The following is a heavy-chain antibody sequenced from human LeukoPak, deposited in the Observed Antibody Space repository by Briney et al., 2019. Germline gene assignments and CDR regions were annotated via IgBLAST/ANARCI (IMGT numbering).Heavy chain of an antibody. V-gene: IGHV3-43D*03. Sequence: RSGGSLRLSCAASGFTFDDYAMHWVRQAPGKGLEWVSLISWDGGSTYYADSVKGRFTISRDDRKNSLYLQMNSLRAEDTALYYCVKDGGSYYSYMDVWGKGTTVTVSS. CDR2: ISWDGGST. CDR3: VKDGGSYYSYMDV. D-gene: IGHD1-26*01. CDR1: GFTFDDYA. J-gene: IGHJ6*03.